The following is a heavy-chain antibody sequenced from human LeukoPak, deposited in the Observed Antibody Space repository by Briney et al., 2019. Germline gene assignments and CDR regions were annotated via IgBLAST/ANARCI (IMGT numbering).Heavy chain of an antibody. J-gene: IGHJ4*02. CDR3: ARDRYDILTGYYSTYYFDY. CDR2: ITSSGSYI. V-gene: IGHV3-21*01. Sequence: PGGSLRLSCAASGFTFSSYNMNWVRQAPGKGLEWVSSITSSGSYIYYADSVKGRFTISRDNAKNSLYLQMNSLRAGDTAVYYCARDRYDILTGYYSTYYFDYWGQGTLVTVSS. CDR1: GFTFSSYN. D-gene: IGHD3-9*01.